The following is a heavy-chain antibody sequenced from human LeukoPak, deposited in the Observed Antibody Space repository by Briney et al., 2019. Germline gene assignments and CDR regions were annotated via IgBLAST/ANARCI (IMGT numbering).Heavy chain of an antibody. J-gene: IGHJ4*02. CDR3: ARDLHWGASDY. CDR2: ISYDGSNK. Sequence: GGSLRLSCAASGFTFSSYAMHWVRQAPGKGLEWVALISYDGSNKYYADSVKGRFTISRDNPKNTLYLQMNSLGVEDTAVYYCARDLHWGASDYWGQGTLVTVSS. V-gene: IGHV3-30*04. CDR1: GFTFSSYA. D-gene: IGHD1-26*01.